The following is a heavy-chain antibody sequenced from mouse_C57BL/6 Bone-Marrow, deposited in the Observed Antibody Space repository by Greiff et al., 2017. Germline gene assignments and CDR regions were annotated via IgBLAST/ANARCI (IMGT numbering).Heavy chain of an antibody. CDR1: GYTFTDYY. J-gene: IGHJ2*01. CDR2: INPYNGGT. V-gene: IGHV1-19*01. D-gene: IGHD2-5*01. CDR3: ARYGFYSNYYFDY. Sequence: VQLQQSGPVLVKPGASVKMSCKASGYTFTDYYMNWVKQSHGKSLEWIGVINPYNGGTSYNQKFKGKATLTVDKSSSTAYMELNSLTSEDSAVYYCARYGFYSNYYFDYWGQGTTLTVSS.